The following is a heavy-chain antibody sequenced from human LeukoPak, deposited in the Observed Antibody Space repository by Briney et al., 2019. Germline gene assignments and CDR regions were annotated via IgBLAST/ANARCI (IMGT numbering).Heavy chain of an antibody. V-gene: IGHV4-39*07. CDR1: GGSISSSSYY. J-gene: IGHJ4*02. D-gene: IGHD5-24*01. Sequence: SETLSLTCTVSGGSISSSSYYWGWIRQPPGKGLGWIGSIYYSGSTYYNPSLKSRVTISVDTSKNQFSLKLSSVTAADTAMYYCARDTRPVEMATVDYWGQGTLVTVSS. CDR2: IYYSGST. CDR3: ARDTRPVEMATVDY.